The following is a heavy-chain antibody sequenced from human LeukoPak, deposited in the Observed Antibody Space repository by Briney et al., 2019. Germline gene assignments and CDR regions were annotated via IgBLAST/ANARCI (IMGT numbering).Heavy chain of an antibody. CDR2: IHYSGST. J-gene: IGHJ2*01. D-gene: IGHD5-24*01. CDR3: AREKMATIATRARHFDP. Sequence: SETLSLTCTVSGGSISNYYWSWIRQPPGKGLEWIGYIHYSGSTNYNPSLKSRVTISVDTSKNQFSLKLRSVAAADTAVYCCAREKMATIATRARHFDPWGRGTLVTVSS. V-gene: IGHV4-59*01. CDR1: GGSISNYY.